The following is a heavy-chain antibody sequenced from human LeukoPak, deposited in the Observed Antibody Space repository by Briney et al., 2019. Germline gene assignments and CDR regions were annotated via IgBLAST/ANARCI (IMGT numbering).Heavy chain of an antibody. Sequence: GGSLRLSCAASGFTFSSYAMSWVRQAPGKGLEWVSYISCSGGTTYYADSVKGRSTISRDNSKNTLYLQMNILRAEDTAVYYCAKVPDSANYHYAMDVWGQGTTVTVSS. D-gene: IGHD2-15*01. CDR3: AKVPDSANYHYAMDV. J-gene: IGHJ6*02. V-gene: IGHV3-23*01. CDR1: GFTFSSYA. CDR2: ISCSGGTT.